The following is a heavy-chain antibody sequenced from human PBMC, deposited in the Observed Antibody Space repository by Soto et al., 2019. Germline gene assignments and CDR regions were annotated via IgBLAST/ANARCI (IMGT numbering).Heavy chain of an antibody. V-gene: IGHV4-59*12. D-gene: IGHD2-15*01. Sequence: PSETLSLTCSVSGGSISGYYWTWIRQPPGNGLEWIGYIHYSGSATHNSSLKSRVTISVDTSKNQFSLKLSSVTAADTAVYYFGRAAPRYCRGGSCSSGRDYWGQGTLDTGTS. CDR1: GGSISGYY. J-gene: IGHJ4*02. CDR2: IHYSGSA. CDR3: GRAAPRYCRGGSCSSGRDY.